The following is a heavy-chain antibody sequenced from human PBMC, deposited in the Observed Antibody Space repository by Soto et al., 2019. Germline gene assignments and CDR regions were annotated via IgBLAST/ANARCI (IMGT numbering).Heavy chain of an antibody. Sequence: EVQLVESGGGLVQPGRSLRLSCAASGFTFDDYAMHWVRQAPGKGLEWVSGISWNSGSIGYADSVKGRFTISRDNAKNSLYLQMNSLRAEDTALYYCAKDMGYCSGGSCFIFDYWGQGTLGTVSS. J-gene: IGHJ4*02. CDR1: GFTFDDYA. D-gene: IGHD2-15*01. CDR2: ISWNSGSI. CDR3: AKDMGYCSGGSCFIFDY. V-gene: IGHV3-9*01.